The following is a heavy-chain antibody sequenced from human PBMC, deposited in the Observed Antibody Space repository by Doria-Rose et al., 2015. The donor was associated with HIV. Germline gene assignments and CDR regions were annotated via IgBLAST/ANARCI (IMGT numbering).Heavy chain of an antibody. CDR3: ARIKSSRWYHKYYFDF. CDR1: GVSLSSPGMG. D-gene: IGHD6-13*01. CDR2: IFSDDER. J-gene: IGHJ4*02. V-gene: IGHV2-26*01. Sequence: QITLKESGPVLVKPTETLTLTCTVSGVSLSSPGMGVSWIRQPPGKALEWLANIFSDDERSYTTSLKTRLTISRGSSKSQVVLTMTDMDPVATATYYCARIKSSRWYHKYYFDFWGQGTLVIVSA.